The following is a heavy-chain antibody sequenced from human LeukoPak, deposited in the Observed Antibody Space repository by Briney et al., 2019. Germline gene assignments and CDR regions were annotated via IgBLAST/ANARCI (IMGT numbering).Heavy chain of an antibody. J-gene: IGHJ6*02. CDR2: IIPILGIA. CDR3: ARGSYTVTTHGYEYGMDV. D-gene: IGHD4-17*01. CDR1: GGTFSTYA. Sequence: SVTVSFKPSGGTFSTYAISWVRQAPGQGLEWMGRIIPILGIANYAQKFQGRVTITADKSTSTAYMELSSLRSEDTAVYYCARGSYTVTTHGYEYGMDVWGQGTTVTVSS. V-gene: IGHV1-69*04.